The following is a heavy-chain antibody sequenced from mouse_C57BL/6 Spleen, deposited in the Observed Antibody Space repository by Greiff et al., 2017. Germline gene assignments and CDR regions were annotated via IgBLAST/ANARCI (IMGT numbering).Heavy chain of an antibody. Sequence: EVKLMESGPELVKPGASVKISCKASGYSFTGYYMHWVKQSSEKSLEWIGDINPSTGGTSYNQKFKGKATLTVDKSSSTAYMQLKSLTSEDSAVYYCARSHSNYYAMDYWGQGTSVTVSS. D-gene: IGHD2-5*01. CDR2: INPSTGGT. V-gene: IGHV1-43*01. J-gene: IGHJ4*01. CDR1: GYSFTGYY. CDR3: ARSHSNYYAMDY.